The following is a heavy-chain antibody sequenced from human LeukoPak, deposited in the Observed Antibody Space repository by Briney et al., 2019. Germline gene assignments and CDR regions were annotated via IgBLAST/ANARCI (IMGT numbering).Heavy chain of an antibody. CDR1: GYTFTSYA. CDR2: INAGNGNT. D-gene: IGHD2-2*01. V-gene: IGHV1-3*01. J-gene: IGHJ4*02. CDR3: ARGYLSDIVVVPAAFDY. Sequence: ASVNVSCKASGYTFTSYAMHWVRQAPGQRLEWMGWINAGNGNTKYSQKFQGRVTITRDTSASTAYMELRSLRSDDTAVYYCARGYLSDIVVVPAAFDYWGQGTPVTVSS.